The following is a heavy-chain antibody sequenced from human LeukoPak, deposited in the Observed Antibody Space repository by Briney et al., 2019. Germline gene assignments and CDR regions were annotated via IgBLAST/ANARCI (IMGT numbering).Heavy chain of an antibody. CDR3: AKQHIVVVTAITYYYYGMDV. Sequence: PGRSLRLSCAASGFTFSSYGMHWVRQAPGKGPEWVAVISYDGSNKYYADSVKGRFTISRDNSKNTLYLQMNSLRAEDTAVYYCAKQHIVVVTAITYYYYGMDVWGQGTTVTVSS. D-gene: IGHD2-21*02. CDR2: ISYDGSNK. J-gene: IGHJ6*02. V-gene: IGHV3-30*18. CDR1: GFTFSSYG.